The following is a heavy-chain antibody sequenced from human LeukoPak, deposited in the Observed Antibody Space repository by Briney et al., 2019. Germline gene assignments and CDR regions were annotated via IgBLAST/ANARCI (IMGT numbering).Heavy chain of an antibody. D-gene: IGHD2-15*01. CDR3: ARRANLGYCSGGSCYNQAFDI. CDR2: IYPGDSDS. V-gene: IGHV5-51*01. CDR1: GYGFSKYW. Sequence: GESLQISCKGSGYGFSKYWIACVRQMPGKGLEWMGIIYPGDSDSTYSPSFQGQVTISADKSISTAYLQWGSLKASDTAMYYCARRANLGYCSGGSCYNQAFDIWGQGTMVTVSS. J-gene: IGHJ3*02.